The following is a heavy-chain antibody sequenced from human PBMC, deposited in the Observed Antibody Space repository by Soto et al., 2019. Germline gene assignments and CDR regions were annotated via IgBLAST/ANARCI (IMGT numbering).Heavy chain of an antibody. V-gene: IGHV1-24*01. Sequence: ASVKVSCKVSGYTLTELSMHWVRQAPGKGLEWMGGFDPEDGETIYAQKFQGRVTMTEDTSTDTAYMELSSLRSEDTAVYYCATEVYYYDSSGYLDWGQGTLVTVSS. D-gene: IGHD3-22*01. J-gene: IGHJ4*02. CDR3: ATEVYYYDSSGYLD. CDR1: GYTLTELS. CDR2: FDPEDGET.